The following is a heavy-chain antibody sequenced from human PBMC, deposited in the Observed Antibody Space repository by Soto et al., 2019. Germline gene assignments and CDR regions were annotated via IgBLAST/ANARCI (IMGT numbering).Heavy chain of an antibody. D-gene: IGHD1-20*01. CDR2: INGDGSTT. V-gene: IGHV3-74*03. CDR1: GFTFSTYW. CDR3: ARDDNPDY. Sequence: EVQLVESGGGLVQPGGSLRLSCAASGFTFSTYWMHWVRQGPGKGLVWLSRINGDGSTTEYADSVKGRFPISRGNAKNTLYLQIHSLRVEDTAVYYCARDDNPDYWGQGTLVTVSS. J-gene: IGHJ4*02.